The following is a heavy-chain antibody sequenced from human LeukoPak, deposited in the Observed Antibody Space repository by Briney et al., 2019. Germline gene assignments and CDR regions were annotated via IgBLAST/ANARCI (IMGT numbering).Heavy chain of an antibody. V-gene: IGHV4-39*01. J-gene: IGHJ4*02. CDR3: ARHLGSSWYGALELYYFDY. CDR2: IYYSGTT. D-gene: IGHD6-13*01. Sequence: SEALSLTCTVSGCSLSSSSYYWGWIRQPPGKGLVGIGSIYYSGTTYYNPSLKSRVTISVDTSKNQFSLKLSSVPAADTAVYYCARHLGSSWYGALELYYFDYWGQGTLVTVSS. CDR1: GCSLSSSSYY.